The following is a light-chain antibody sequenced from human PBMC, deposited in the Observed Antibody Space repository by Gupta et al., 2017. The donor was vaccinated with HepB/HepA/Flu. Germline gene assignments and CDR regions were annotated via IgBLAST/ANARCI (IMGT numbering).Light chain of an antibody. J-gene: IGKJ1*01. CDR1: QTISSY. CDR2: AAS. V-gene: IGKV1-39*01. CDR3: QQSDGTRGT. Sequence: DIQMTQSPSSLSASVGDRVTITCRASQTISSYLNWYQQKPGKAPKLLIYAASRSQSGLPSRFSGSSSAAYFTLTISMLHPEDFATYYCQQSDGTRGTFGQGTKVEIK.